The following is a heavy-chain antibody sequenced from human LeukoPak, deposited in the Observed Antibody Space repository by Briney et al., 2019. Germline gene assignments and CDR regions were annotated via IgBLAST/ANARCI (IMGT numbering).Heavy chain of an antibody. V-gene: IGHV3-23*01. CDR3: ARSLSTVTTKDIYYYYGMDV. D-gene: IGHD4-17*01. J-gene: IGHJ6*02. CDR1: GFTFSSYA. CDR2: ISGSGGST. Sequence: PGGSQRLSCAASGFTFSSYAMSWVRQAPGKGLEWVSAISGSGGSTYYADSVKGRFTISRDNAKNSLYLQMNSLRAEDTAVYYCARSLSTVTTKDIYYYYGMDVWGQGTTVTVSS.